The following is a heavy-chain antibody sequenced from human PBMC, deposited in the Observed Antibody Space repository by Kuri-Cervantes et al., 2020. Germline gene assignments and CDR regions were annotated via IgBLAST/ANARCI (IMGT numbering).Heavy chain of an antibody. V-gene: IGHV4-59*01. CDR1: GGSISSYY. D-gene: IGHD4-17*01. J-gene: IGHJ3*02. CDR3: ARVAGDYDAFDI. CDR2: IYYSVST. Sequence: SETMSPTCTVSGGSISSYYWSWIRQPPGKGLEWIGYIYYSVSTNYNPSLKSRVTISVDTSKNQFSLKLSSVTAADTAVYYCARVAGDYDAFDIWGQGTMVTVSS.